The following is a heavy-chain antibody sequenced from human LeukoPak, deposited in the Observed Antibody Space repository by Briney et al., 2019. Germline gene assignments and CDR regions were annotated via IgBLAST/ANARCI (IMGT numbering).Heavy chain of an antibody. CDR2: INPSGGST. V-gene: IGHV1-46*01. CDR3: ARLRYCGVSPRCAIRVDFDN. D-gene: IGHD2-21*01. J-gene: IGHJ4*02. Sequence: ASVKVSCKASGYTFTSYYMHWVRQAPGQGLEWMGIINPSGGSTSYAQKFQGRVTMTRDASTSTVYMELSSLRSEDTAVYYCARLRYCGVSPRCAIRVDFDNWGQGTLVTVSS. CDR1: GYTFTSYY.